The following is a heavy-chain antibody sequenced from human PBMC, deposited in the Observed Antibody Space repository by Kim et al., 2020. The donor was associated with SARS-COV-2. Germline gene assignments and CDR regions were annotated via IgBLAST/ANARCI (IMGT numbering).Heavy chain of an antibody. V-gene: IGHV3-72*01. CDR3: GRVLVEATVMDV. CDR1: GFTFSDHY. J-gene: IGHJ6*02. CDR2: SRHKARSYST. Sequence: GGSLRLSCVGSGFTFSDHYIDWVRQAPGKGLEWVARSRHKARSYSTEYAASVKGRFTISRDDSKNSAYLQMNSLKAEDTAVYYCGRVLVEATVMDVWGQGTTVTVSS. D-gene: IGHD1-26*01.